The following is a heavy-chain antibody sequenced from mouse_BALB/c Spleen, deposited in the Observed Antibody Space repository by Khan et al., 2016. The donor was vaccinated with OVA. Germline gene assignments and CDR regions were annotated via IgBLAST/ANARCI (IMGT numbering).Heavy chain of an antibody. CDR3: ARKNGSDFDY. V-gene: IGHV1-20*02. CDR2: INPHIGET. Sequence: EVQLQLSGPELVKPGASVKISCKASGYSFTGYFMNWVMQSHGKSLEWIGRINPHIGETFYNQKFKGKATLTVDESSSTAHMELRSLASEDSAVYYCARKNGSDFDYWGQGTTLTVSS. J-gene: IGHJ2*01. D-gene: IGHD1-1*01. CDR1: GYSFTGYF.